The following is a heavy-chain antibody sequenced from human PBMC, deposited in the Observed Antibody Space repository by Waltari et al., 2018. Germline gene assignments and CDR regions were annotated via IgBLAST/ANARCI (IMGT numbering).Heavy chain of an antibody. Sequence: QVQLQQWGAGPLKPSETLSHNCAVQGGSFRGYYWSRIRQPPGKGLEGIGEINHSGSTNYTPSLKSRVTISVDTSKNQFSLKLSSVTAADTAVYYCARLTGRGYWGQGTLVTVSS. CDR2: INHSGST. CDR3: ARLTGRGY. D-gene: IGHD1-20*01. J-gene: IGHJ4*02. CDR1: GGSFRGYY. V-gene: IGHV4-34*01.